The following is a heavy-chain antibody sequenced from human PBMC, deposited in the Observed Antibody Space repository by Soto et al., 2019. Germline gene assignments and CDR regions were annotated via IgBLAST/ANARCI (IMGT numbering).Heavy chain of an antibody. D-gene: IGHD4-17*01. CDR2: ISNDGST. CDR3: AGYGGNSV. CDR1: GFTVSSNH. V-gene: IGHV3-53*01. J-gene: IGHJ4*02. Sequence: EVQLVESGGGLTQPGGSLRLSCAVSGFTVSSNHVTWVRQATGKGLQWVSTISNDGSTYYADSVKGRFTISRDNSTNTLFLQMNSLRAEDTAMYYCAGYGGNSVWGQGTLVTVSS.